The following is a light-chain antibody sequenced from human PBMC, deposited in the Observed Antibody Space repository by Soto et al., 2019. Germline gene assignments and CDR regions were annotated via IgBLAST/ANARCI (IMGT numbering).Light chain of an antibody. CDR3: QQRSNWPPIT. CDR2: DAS. J-gene: IGKJ5*01. V-gene: IGKV3-11*01. Sequence: EIVLTQSPGTLSLSPGERATLSCRASQSLSNNIYLAWYQQKPGQAPRLLIYDASNRATGIPARFSGSGSGTDFTLTISSLEAEDFAVYYCQQRSNWPPITFGQGTRLEIK. CDR1: QSLSNNIY.